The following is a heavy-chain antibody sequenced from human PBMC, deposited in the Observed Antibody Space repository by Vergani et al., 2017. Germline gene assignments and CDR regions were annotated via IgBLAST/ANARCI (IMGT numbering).Heavy chain of an antibody. CDR1: CGTFSSYA. CDR3: ARALLVGATSYDAFDI. CDR2: IIPIFGTA. D-gene: IGHD1-26*01. J-gene: IGHJ3*02. V-gene: IGHV1-69*06. Sequence: QVQLVQSGAEVKKPGSSVKVSCKASCGTFSSYAISWVQQSPGPGLEWMGGIIPIFGTANYAQKFQGRVTITADKSTSTAYMELSSLRSADTAVYYCARALLVGATSYDAFDIGGEGTMVTVSS.